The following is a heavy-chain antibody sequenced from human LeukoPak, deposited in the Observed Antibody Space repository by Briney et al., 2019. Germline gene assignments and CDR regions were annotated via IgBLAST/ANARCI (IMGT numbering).Heavy chain of an antibody. CDR3: ARHGTHDYYDSSGYWDY. Sequence: SETLSLTCTVSGGSISSYYWSWIRQPPGKGLEWIGYIYTSGSTNYNPSLKSRVTISVDTSKNQFSLKLSSVTAADTAVYYCARHGTHDYYDSSGYWDYWGQGTLVTVSS. D-gene: IGHD3-22*01. V-gene: IGHV4-4*09. J-gene: IGHJ4*02. CDR1: GGSISSYY. CDR2: IYTSGST.